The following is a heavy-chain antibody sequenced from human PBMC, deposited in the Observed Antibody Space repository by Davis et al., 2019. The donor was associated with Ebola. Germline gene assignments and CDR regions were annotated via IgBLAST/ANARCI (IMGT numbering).Heavy chain of an antibody. V-gene: IGHV1-2*04. J-gene: IGHJ5*02. D-gene: IGHD6-13*01. CDR2: INPNSGGT. Sequence: ASVQVSCKASAYTFTGYYMHWVRQAPGQGLEWMGWINPNSGGTKYAQKFQGWVTMTRDTSISTAHMELSRLRSDDTAVYYCARGARSSWYEWFDPWGQGTLVTVSS. CDR3: ARGARSSWYEWFDP. CDR1: AYTFTGYY.